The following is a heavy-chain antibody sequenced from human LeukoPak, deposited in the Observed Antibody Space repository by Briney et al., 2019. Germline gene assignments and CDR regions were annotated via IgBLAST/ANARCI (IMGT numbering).Heavy chain of an antibody. V-gene: IGHV4-38-2*02. CDR3: ARDLTQQLVPRGWFDP. CDR2: IYHSGST. CDR1: GYSISSGYY. D-gene: IGHD6-13*01. J-gene: IGHJ5*02. Sequence: SETLSLTCAVSGYSISSGYYWGRIRQPPGKGLEWIGSIYHSGSTYYNPSLKSRVTISVDTSKNQFSLKLSSVTAADTAVYYCARDLTQQLVPRGWFDPWGQGTLVTVSS.